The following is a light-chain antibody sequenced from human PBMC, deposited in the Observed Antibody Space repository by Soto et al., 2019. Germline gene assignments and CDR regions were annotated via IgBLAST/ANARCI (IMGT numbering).Light chain of an antibody. CDR2: GAS. CDR3: QAYNNWPA. Sequence: EIVMTQSPATLSVSPGERATLSCRASQRVSSNLAWYQQKPGQAPRLLIYGASTRATGIPARFSGSWSGTEFTLTISSLQSEDFVVYFCQAYNNWPAFGQGTKVDIK. CDR1: QRVSSN. V-gene: IGKV3-15*01. J-gene: IGKJ1*01.